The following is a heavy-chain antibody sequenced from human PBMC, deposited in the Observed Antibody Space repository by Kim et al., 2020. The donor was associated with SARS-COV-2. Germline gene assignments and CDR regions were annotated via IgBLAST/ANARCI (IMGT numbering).Heavy chain of an antibody. J-gene: IGHJ4*02. V-gene: IGHV4-39*07. Sequence: PSLKSRVTISVDTSKNQFSLKLSSVTAADTAVYYCVTTPYNSGYAGTVDYWGQGTLVTVSS. D-gene: IGHD5-12*01. CDR3: VTTPYNSGYAGTVDY.